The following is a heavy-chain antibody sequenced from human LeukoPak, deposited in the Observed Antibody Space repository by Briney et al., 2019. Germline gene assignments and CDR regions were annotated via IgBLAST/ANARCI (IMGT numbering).Heavy chain of an antibody. D-gene: IGHD3-3*01. CDR2: IRYDGSNK. CDR1: GFTFSSYG. Sequence: GGSLRLSCAASGFTFSSYGMHWVRQAPGKGLEWVAFIRYDGSNKYYADSVKGRFTISRDNSKNTLYLQMNSLRAEDTAVYYCAKDPPNYDFWSGEHSYFDYWGQGTLVTVSS. V-gene: IGHV3-30*02. CDR3: AKDPPNYDFWSGEHSYFDY. J-gene: IGHJ4*02.